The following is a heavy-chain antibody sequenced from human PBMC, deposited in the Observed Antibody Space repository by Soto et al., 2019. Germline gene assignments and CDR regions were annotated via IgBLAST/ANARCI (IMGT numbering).Heavy chain of an antibody. CDR2: IYHDGRT. J-gene: IGHJ4*02. D-gene: IGHD3-16*01. V-gene: IGHV4-4*02. CDR3: AEERPYAVGDY. Sequence: QVQLQESGPGLVKPSGTRSLTCAVSGVSIRSDNWWRWVRQSPGKGLERIGEIYHDGRTSYNPSRKRRVALSLDESQHQVSLELRSVTAADTAVYYCAEERPYAVGDYWGQGTLVIVSS. CDR1: GVSIRSDNW.